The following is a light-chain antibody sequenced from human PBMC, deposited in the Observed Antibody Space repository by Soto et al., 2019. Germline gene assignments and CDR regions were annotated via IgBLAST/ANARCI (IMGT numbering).Light chain of an antibody. V-gene: IGLV2-14*01. Sequence: QSALTQPASVSGSPGQSITISCTGTSSDVGGYNYVSWYQQHPGKAPKLMIYDVSNRPSGVSNRFSGSKSGNTASLTISGLQAEDEADYTCPSYTSSRTLVFGGGTKPTVL. CDR3: PSYTSSRTLV. J-gene: IGLJ2*01. CDR1: SSDVGGYNY. CDR2: DVS.